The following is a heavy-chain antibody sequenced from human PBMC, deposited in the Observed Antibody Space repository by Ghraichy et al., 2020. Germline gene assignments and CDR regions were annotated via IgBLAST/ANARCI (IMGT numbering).Heavy chain of an antibody. V-gene: IGHV3-23*01. CDR2: STGRGGST. CDR3: AKSLKVGATYSVSDY. J-gene: IGHJ4*02. CDR1: GFTFSTYA. Sequence: GGSLRLSCAASGFTFSTYAMSWVRQAPGKGLEGGAASTGRGGSTYYADSVKGRFTISRDNSKNTLYLQVNSLRAEDTAVYYCAKSLKVGATYSVSDYWGQGTLVTVSS. D-gene: IGHD1-26*01.